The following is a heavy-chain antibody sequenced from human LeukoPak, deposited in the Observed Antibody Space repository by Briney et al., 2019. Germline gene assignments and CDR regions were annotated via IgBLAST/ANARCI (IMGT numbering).Heavy chain of an antibody. V-gene: IGHV3-7*01. CDR2: IKQDGSEQ. CDR1: GFAYTSYW. CDR3: VRDNGYCSGGSCYYYYMDV. D-gene: IGHD2-15*01. J-gene: IGHJ6*03. Sequence: GGSLRLSCAASGFAYTSYWMSWVRQAPGKGLEWVANIKQDGSEQYYVDSVKGRFTISRDNAKNSLYLQMNSLRAEDTAVYYCVRDNGYCSGGSCYYYYMDVWGKGTTVTVSS.